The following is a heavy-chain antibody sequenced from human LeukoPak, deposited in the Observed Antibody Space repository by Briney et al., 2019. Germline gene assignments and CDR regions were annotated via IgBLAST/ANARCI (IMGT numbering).Heavy chain of an antibody. V-gene: IGHV3-53*01. J-gene: IGHJ3*02. Sequence: GGSLRLSCAATGITVSSDYMSWVRQAPGKGLEWVSVIYSGGSTDYADSVKGRFTISRDNSKNTLYLQMNSLRVEDTAVYYCARSSHYDILTGYSEEDAFDIWGQGTMVTVSS. CDR3: ARSSHYDILTGYSEEDAFDI. D-gene: IGHD3-9*01. CDR1: GITVSSDY. CDR2: IYSGGST.